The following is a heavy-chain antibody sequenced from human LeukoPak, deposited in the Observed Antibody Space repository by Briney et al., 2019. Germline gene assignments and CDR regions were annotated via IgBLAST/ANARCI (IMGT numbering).Heavy chain of an antibody. CDR3: AKDLSYGSLWFDP. CDR1: GFTFSSHG. Sequence: GGSLRLSCAASGFTFSSHGMQWVRQAPGKGLEWVALIWYDGSKTNYVDSVMGRFTISRDSSKYTLYLQMDNLRVEDTAVYFCAKDLSYGSLWFDPWGQGTLVTVSS. J-gene: IGHJ5*02. CDR2: IWYDGSKT. D-gene: IGHD3-10*01. V-gene: IGHV3-33*06.